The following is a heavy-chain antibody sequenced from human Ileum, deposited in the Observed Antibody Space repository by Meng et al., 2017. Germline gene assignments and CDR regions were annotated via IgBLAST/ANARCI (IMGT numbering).Heavy chain of an antibody. Sequence: QVAVQDSGPGPVQPSEPLSLTCSVSGASISSGNWWSWVRQSPGKGLEWIGEMYHSGTTNYNPSLKSRVTISLDTSKNQLSLKLTSVTAADTAVYYCARHIGVPGTRGFDYWGQGTLVTVSS. J-gene: IGHJ4*02. D-gene: IGHD6-19*01. CDR2: MYHSGTT. CDR3: ARHIGVPGTRGFDY. V-gene: IGHV4-4*02. CDR1: GASISSGNW.